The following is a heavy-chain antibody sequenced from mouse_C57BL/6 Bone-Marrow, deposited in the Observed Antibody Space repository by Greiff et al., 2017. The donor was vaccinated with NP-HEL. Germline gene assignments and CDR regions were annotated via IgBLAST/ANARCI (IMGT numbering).Heavy chain of an antibody. V-gene: IGHV3-6*01. CDR2: ISYDGSN. CDR1: GYSITSGYY. J-gene: IGHJ2*01. Sequence: VQLQQSGPGLVKPSQSLSLTCSVTGYSITSGYYWNWIRQFPGNKLEWMGYISYDGSNNYNPSLKNRISITRDTSKNQFFLKLNSVTTEDTATYYCARDLGQDYWGRGTTLTVSS. D-gene: IGHD4-1*01. CDR3: ARDLGQDY.